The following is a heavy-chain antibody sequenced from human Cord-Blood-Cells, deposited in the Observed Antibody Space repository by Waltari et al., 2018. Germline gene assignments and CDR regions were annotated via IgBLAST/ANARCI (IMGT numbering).Heavy chain of an antibody. CDR2: INHSAST. D-gene: IGHD3-22*01. CDR1: GGSFSGYY. Sequence: QVQLQQWGAGLLKPSETLSLTCAVYGGSFSGYYWSWSRQPPGKGLEWIGEINHSASTNSNPSLKSRVTISVDTSKNQFSLKLSSVTAADTAVYYCARGRVAYYYDSSGDYYYGMDVWGQGTTVTVSS. V-gene: IGHV4-34*01. CDR3: ARGRVAYYYDSSGDYYYGMDV. J-gene: IGHJ6*02.